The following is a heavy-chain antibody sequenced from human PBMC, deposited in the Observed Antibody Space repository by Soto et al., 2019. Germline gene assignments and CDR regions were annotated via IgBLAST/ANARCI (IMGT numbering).Heavy chain of an antibody. J-gene: IGHJ5*02. CDR1: GGSISSSNW. D-gene: IGHD3-10*01. Sequence: PSETLSLTCAVSGGSISSSNWWSWVRQPPGKGLEWIGEIYHSGSTNYNPSLKSRVTISVDKSKNQFSLKLSSVTAADTAVYYCARRSYRWFGEKNWFDPWGQGTLVTVSS. CDR2: IYHSGST. CDR3: ARRSYRWFGEKNWFDP. V-gene: IGHV4-4*02.